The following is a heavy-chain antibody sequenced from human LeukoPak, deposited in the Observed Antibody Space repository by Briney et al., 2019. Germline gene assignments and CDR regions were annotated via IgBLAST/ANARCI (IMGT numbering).Heavy chain of an antibody. CDR3: ARGPSGNYGSGGWAEY. CDR1: GFSFTDYP. CDR2: IRTSAEGANYA. Sequence: GGSLRLSCATSGFSFTDYPMNWVRQAPGKGLEWVSNIRTSAEGANYAYYADSAKGRFTISRDNAKNSVYLQMNSLRDEDTAVYYCARGPSGNYGSGGWAEYWGQGTLVTVSS. J-gene: IGHJ4*02. V-gene: IGHV3-48*02. D-gene: IGHD3-10*01.